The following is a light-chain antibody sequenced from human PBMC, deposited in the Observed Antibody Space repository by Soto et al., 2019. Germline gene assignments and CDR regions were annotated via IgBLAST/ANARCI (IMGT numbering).Light chain of an antibody. V-gene: IGKV3-20*01. Sequence: EMVLTQSPGTLSLSPGERATLSCRASESVRSSYLAWYQQKLGQAPTLLIYGVSNRATGIPDRFSGSGSGTDFTLTISRLESEDFAVYYCQQYGTSPRTFGQGTKVEI. CDR1: ESVRSSY. CDR2: GVS. CDR3: QQYGTSPRT. J-gene: IGKJ1*01.